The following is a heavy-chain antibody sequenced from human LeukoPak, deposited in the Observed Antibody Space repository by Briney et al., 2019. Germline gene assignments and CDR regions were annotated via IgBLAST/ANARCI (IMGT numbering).Heavy chain of an antibody. CDR2: IDVRGDSI. J-gene: IGHJ6*03. D-gene: IGHD1-1*01. CDR3: AREDNVWNLLYNYYMDV. CDR1: GFIFRDYY. Sequence: GGSLRLSCAASGFIFRDYYMTWIRQAPGKGLEWVAHIDVRGDSILYADSVKGRFTISRDSAKNSLYLQMNSLRVEDTAVYYCAREDNVWNLLYNYYMDVWGKGTTVTVSS. V-gene: IGHV3-11*01.